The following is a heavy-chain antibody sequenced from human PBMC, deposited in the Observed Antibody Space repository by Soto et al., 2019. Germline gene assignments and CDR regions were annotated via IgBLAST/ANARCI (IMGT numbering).Heavy chain of an antibody. D-gene: IGHD2-2*01. CDR2: ISGSGGST. CDR1: GFTFSSYA. V-gene: IGHV3-23*01. Sequence: EVQLLESGGGLVQPGGSLRLSCAASGFTFSSYAMSWVRQAPGKGLEWVSAISGSGGSTYYADSVKGRFTISRDNSKNTLYLQMNSLRAEDTAVYXXXXXXXXXXSTSCYVGSDYWGQGTLVTVSS. CDR3: XXXXXXXXSTSCYVGSDY. J-gene: IGHJ4*02.